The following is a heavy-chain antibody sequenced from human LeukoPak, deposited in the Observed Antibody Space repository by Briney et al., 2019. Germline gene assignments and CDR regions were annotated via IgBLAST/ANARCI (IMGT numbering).Heavy chain of an antibody. D-gene: IGHD3-16*01. V-gene: IGHV4-59*08. J-gene: IGHJ3*02. Sequence: SETLSLTCTVSGGSISSYYWSWIRQPPGKRLEWIGYIYYSGSTNYNPSLKSRVTISVDTSKNQFSLKLSSVTAADTAVYYCARHLTPPPGGYIRYDAFDIWGQGTMVTVSS. CDR3: ARHLTPPPGGYIRYDAFDI. CDR1: GGSISSYY. CDR2: IYYSGST.